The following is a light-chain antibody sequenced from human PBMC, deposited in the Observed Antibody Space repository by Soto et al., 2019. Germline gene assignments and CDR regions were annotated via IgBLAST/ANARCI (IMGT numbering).Light chain of an antibody. CDR2: EVS. CDR3: SSYTTRVV. J-gene: IGLJ2*01. Sequence: QSALTQPASVSGSPGQSITISCTGTSSDVGGYNYVSWYQQHPGKAPKLMIYEVSNRPSGVSNRFSGSKSGNTASLTISGLQAEDEGDYYCSSYTTRVVFGGGTKLTVL. CDR1: SSDVGGYNY. V-gene: IGLV2-14*01.